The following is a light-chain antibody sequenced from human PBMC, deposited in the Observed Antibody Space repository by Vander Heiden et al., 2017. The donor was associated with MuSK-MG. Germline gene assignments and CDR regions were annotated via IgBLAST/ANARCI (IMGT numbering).Light chain of an antibody. J-gene: IGKJ5*01. CDR3: QQRSNWPPSIT. CDR2: DAS. V-gene: IGKV3-11*01. CDR1: QSVSSY. Sequence: EIVLTQSPATLSLSPGERATLSCRASQSVSSYLAWYQQRPGQAPRLLIYDASNRATGIPARFSGSGSGTDFTLTISSLEPEDFAVYHCQQRSNWPPSITFGQGTRLEIK.